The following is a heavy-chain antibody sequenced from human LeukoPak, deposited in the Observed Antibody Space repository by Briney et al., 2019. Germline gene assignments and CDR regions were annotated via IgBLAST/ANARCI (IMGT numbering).Heavy chain of an antibody. J-gene: IGHJ4*02. CDR3: AGLNDNGGTYFDY. CDR2: IYYSGST. V-gene: IGHV4-59*08. Sequence: SETLSLTCTVSGGSISSYYWSWIRQPPGKGLEWIGYIYYSGSTNYNPSLKSRVTISIDTSKNQFSLKLTSVTAADTAVYYCAGLNDNGGTYFDYWGQGTLVTVSS. CDR1: GGSISSYY. D-gene: IGHD1-1*01.